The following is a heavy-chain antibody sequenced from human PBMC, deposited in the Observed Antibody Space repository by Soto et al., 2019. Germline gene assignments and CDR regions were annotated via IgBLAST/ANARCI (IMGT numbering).Heavy chain of an antibody. CDR3: AKGSYGYPYDY. J-gene: IGHJ4*02. Sequence: EVQLLESGGVLAQPGESLRLSCAASGFTFSNYVMTWVRQAPGKGLEWVSGITASGATTYYADSVKGRFTISRDNSKSTLYLQMNSLRAEDTAVYYCAKGSYGYPYDYWGQGTLVTVSS. D-gene: IGHD5-18*01. V-gene: IGHV3-23*01. CDR2: ITASGATT. CDR1: GFTFSNYV.